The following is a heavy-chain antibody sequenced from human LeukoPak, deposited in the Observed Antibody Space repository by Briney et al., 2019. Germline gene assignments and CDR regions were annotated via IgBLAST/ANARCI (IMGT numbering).Heavy chain of an antibody. CDR1: GYSISSGYY. Sequence: PSETLSLTCTVSGYSISSGYYWGWIRQPPGKGLEWIGSIYYSGSTYYNPSLKSRVTISVDTSKNQFSLKLSSVTAADTAVYYCARAHMWEPYLDYWGQGTLVTVSS. J-gene: IGHJ4*02. CDR3: ARAHMWEPYLDY. V-gene: IGHV4-38-2*02. CDR2: IYYSGST. D-gene: IGHD1-26*01.